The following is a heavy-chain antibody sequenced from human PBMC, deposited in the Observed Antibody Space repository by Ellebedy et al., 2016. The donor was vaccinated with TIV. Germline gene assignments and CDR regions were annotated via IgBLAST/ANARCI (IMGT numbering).Heavy chain of an antibody. Sequence: GESLKISCAASGFPFSRYAMSWVRQAPGKGLEWVAVISHDGSSQYYADCVKGRCTVSRDNSMTTVYLEMNSLRAEDTALYYCARDLDKSSGWYGGAAYWGQGTQVTVSS. CDR2: ISHDGSSQ. CDR1: GFPFSRYA. V-gene: IGHV3-30-3*01. CDR3: ARDLDKSSGWYGGAAY. J-gene: IGHJ4*02. D-gene: IGHD6-19*01.